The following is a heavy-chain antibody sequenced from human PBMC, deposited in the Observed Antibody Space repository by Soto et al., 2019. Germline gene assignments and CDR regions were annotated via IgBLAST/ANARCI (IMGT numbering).Heavy chain of an antibody. D-gene: IGHD3-22*01. J-gene: IGHJ6*02. Sequence: QVQLVQSGAEVKKPGSSVKVSCKASGGSLSNYGISWVRQAPGQGLEWMGAIIPVFGTPNYAQKFQDRVTTTADESTTTVYMEVRSLTSEDTAVYYCARGDATKIVVTTYYGMDVWGQGTTVTVSS. CDR2: IIPVFGTP. CDR3: ARGDATKIVVTTYYGMDV. V-gene: IGHV1-69*12. CDR1: GGSLSNYG.